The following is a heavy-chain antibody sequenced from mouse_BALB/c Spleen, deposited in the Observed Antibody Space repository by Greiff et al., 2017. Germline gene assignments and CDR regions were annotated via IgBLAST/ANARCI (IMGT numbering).Heavy chain of an antibody. Sequence: QVQLKESGAELMKPGASVKISCKATGYTFSSYWIEWVKQRPGHGLEWIGEILPGSGSTNYNEKFKGKATFTADTSSNTAYMQLSSLTSEDSAVYYCARGGVGRVLDYWGQGTSVTVSS. J-gene: IGHJ4*01. D-gene: IGHD1-1*02. CDR1: GYTFSSYW. CDR3: ARGGVGRVLDY. V-gene: IGHV1-9*01. CDR2: ILPGSGST.